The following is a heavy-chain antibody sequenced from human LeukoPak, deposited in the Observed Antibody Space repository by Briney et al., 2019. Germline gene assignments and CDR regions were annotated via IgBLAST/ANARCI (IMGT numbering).Heavy chain of an antibody. CDR3: ARANYCSGGSCSKGSFNP. V-gene: IGHV1-2*02. Sequence: ASVKVSCKASGYTFTGYYMHWVRQAPGQGLEWMGWINPNSGGTNYAQKFQGRVTMTRDTSISTAYMELSRLRSDDTAVYYCARANYCSGGSCSKGSFNPWGQGTLVTVSS. D-gene: IGHD2-15*01. CDR2: INPNSGGT. J-gene: IGHJ5*02. CDR1: GYTFTGYY.